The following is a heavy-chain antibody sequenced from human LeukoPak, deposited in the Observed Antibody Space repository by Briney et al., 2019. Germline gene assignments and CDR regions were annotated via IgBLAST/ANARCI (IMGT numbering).Heavy chain of an antibody. Sequence: PGGSLRLSCAASGFTFDDYAMHWVRQARGKGLEWVSGISWNSGSIGYADSVKGRFTISRDNAKNSLYLQMNSLRAEDTALYYCARESYYDSSGYFDYWGQGTLVTVSS. V-gene: IGHV3-9*01. CDR2: ISWNSGSI. CDR3: ARESYYDSSGYFDY. CDR1: GFTFDDYA. J-gene: IGHJ4*02. D-gene: IGHD3-22*01.